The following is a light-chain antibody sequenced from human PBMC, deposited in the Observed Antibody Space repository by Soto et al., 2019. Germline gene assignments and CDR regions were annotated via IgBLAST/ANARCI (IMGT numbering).Light chain of an antibody. CDR2: WAS. CDR3: QQYYSTPLT. Sequence: DIVMTQSPDSLAVSLAERATINCKSSQSVLYSSTNKNYLSWYQQKPGQPPKLLIYWASTRESGVPDRFSGSGSGTDFTLTISSLQAEDVAVYYCQQYYSTPLTFGGGTKVDIK. J-gene: IGKJ4*01. CDR1: QSVLYSSTNKNY. V-gene: IGKV4-1*01.